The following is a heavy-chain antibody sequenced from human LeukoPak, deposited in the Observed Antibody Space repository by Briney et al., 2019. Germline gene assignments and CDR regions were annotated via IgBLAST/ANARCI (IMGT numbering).Heavy chain of an antibody. D-gene: IGHD2-21*01. Sequence: PSETLSLTCTVSGGSISRGSYHWNWIRQPAGKGLEWIGRFYTSGTPNYNPSLKSRVTILVDTSRNQFSLKLSSVTAADTALYYCARGGIPDYWGQGILVTVSS. CDR1: GGSISRGSYH. J-gene: IGHJ4*02. CDR2: FYTSGTP. CDR3: ARGGIPDY. V-gene: IGHV4-61*02.